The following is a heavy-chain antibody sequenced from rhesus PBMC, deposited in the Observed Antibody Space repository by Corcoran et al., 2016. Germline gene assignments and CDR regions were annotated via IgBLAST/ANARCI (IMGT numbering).Heavy chain of an antibody. CDR3: ARHLETLDV. Sequence: QVQLQESGPGLVNPSTTLSPTCAVSGGSISSSHWWSWIRQPPGKGLEWIGNIGGSSGSTYYNPSLKSRVTISKDTSKNQFSLKLSSVTAADTAVYYCARHLETLDVWGRGVLVTVSS. V-gene: IGHV4-65*02. CDR2: IGGSSGST. J-gene: IGHJ5-2*02. CDR1: GGSISSSHW.